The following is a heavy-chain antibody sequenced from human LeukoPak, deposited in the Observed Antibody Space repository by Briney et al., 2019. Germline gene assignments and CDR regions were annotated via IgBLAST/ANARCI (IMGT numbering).Heavy chain of an antibody. J-gene: IGHJ1*01. V-gene: IGHV1-69*13. CDR1: GYTFTSYD. Sequence: ASVKVSCKASGYTFTSYDINWVRQAPGQGLEWMGGIIPIFGTANYAQKFQGRVTITADESTSTAYMELSSLRSEDTAVYYCARSDTRLEPLAEYFQHWGQGTLVTVSS. D-gene: IGHD5-12*01. CDR3: ARSDTRLEPLAEYFQH. CDR2: IIPIFGTA.